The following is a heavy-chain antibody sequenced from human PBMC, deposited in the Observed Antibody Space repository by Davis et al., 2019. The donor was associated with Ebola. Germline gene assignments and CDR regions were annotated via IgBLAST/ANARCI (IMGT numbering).Heavy chain of an antibody. CDR1: GFVFGSYA. CDR2: IWHDGTIQ. CDR3: AREWYTNGWFVGYFEF. V-gene: IGHV3-33*01. Sequence: GGSLRLSCAASGFVFGSYAMHWVRQAPGKGLEWVAVIWHDGTIQQYVDSVKARFTISRDSYKKTVYLQMNSLRAEDTALYHCAREWYTNGWFVGYFEFWGQGTAVTVSS. D-gene: IGHD6-19*01. J-gene: IGHJ4*02.